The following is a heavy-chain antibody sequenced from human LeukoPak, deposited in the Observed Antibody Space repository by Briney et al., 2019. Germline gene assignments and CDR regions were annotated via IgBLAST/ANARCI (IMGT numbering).Heavy chain of an antibody. V-gene: IGHV4-31*03. Sequence: SQTLSLTCTVSGGSISSGGYCWSWIRQHPGKGLEWIGYIYYSGSTYYNPSLKSRVTISVDTSKNQFSLKLSSVTAADTALYYCARYYCSGGSCSFGYWGQGTLVTVSS. D-gene: IGHD2-15*01. CDR2: IYYSGST. J-gene: IGHJ4*02. CDR3: ARYYCSGGSCSFGY. CDR1: GGSISSGGYC.